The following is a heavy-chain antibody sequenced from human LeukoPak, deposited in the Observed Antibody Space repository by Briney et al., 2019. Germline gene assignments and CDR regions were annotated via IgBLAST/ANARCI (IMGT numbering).Heavy chain of an antibody. CDR3: ARDRSPGIAAAGNY. J-gene: IGHJ4*02. V-gene: IGHV1-2*02. CDR1: GYTFTGYY. D-gene: IGHD6-13*01. Sequence: ASVKVSCKASGYTFTGYYMHWVRQAPGQGLEWMGWINPNSGGTNYAQKFQGRVTMTRDTSISTAYMELSRLRSDDTAVYYCARDRSPGIAAAGNYWGQGTPVTVSS. CDR2: INPNSGGT.